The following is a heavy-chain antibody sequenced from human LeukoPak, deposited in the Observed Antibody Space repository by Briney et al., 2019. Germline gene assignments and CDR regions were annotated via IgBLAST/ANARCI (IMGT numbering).Heavy chain of an antibody. Sequence: ASVKVCCKASGYTFTSYYMHWVRQAPGQGLEWMRIINPSGGSTSYAQKFQGRVTMTRDTSTRTVYMELSSLTSEDTAVYYCARDAGGYSGKYGMDVWGQGTTVTVSS. CDR2: INPSGGST. V-gene: IGHV1-46*01. J-gene: IGHJ6*02. D-gene: IGHD5-12*01. CDR1: GYTFTSYY. CDR3: ARDAGGYSGKYGMDV.